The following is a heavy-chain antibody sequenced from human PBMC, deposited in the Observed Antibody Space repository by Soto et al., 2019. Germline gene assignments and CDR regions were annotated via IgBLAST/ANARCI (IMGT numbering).Heavy chain of an antibody. CDR3: ARGPRDIVVVPAAIEFDY. V-gene: IGHV3-33*01. CDR1: GFTFSSYG. CDR2: IWYDGSNK. D-gene: IGHD2-2*01. J-gene: IGHJ4*02. Sequence: GGSLRLSCAASGFTFSSYGMHWVRQAPGKGLEWVAVIWYDGSNKYYADSVKGRFTISRDNSKNTLYLQMNSLRAEDTAVYYCARGPRDIVVVPAAIEFDYWGQGTLVTVSS.